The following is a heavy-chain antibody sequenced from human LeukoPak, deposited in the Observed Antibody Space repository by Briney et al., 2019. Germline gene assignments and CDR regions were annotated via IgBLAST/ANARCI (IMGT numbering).Heavy chain of an antibody. CDR2: ISYDGSNK. CDR3: AREKGGYSSSSALGR. V-gene: IGHV3-30-3*01. D-gene: IGHD6-6*01. J-gene: IGHJ4*02. CDR1: GFTFSSYA. Sequence: GGSLRLSCAASGFTFSSYAMPWVRQAPGKGLEWVAVISYDGSNKYYADSVKGRFTISRDNSKNTLYLQMNSLRAEDTAVYYCAREKGGYSSSSALGRWGQGTLVTVSS.